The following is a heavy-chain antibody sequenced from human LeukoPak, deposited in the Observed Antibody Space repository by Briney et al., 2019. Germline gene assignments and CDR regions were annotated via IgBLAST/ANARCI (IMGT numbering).Heavy chain of an antibody. D-gene: IGHD2-2*01. CDR3: ARVRIVVVPAAMPVFDY. CDR1: GYTFTSYG. CDR2: ISAYNGNT. V-gene: IGHV1-18*01. J-gene: IGHJ4*02. Sequence: GASVKVSYKASGYTFTSYGISWVRQAPGQGLEWMGWISAYNGNTNYAQKLQGRVTMTTDTSTSTAYMELRSLRSDDTAVYYCARVRIVVVPAAMPVFDYWGQGTLVTVSS.